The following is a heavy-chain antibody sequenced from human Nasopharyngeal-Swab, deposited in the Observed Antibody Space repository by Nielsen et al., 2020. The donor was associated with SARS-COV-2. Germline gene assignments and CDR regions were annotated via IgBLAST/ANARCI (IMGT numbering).Heavy chain of an antibody. CDR2: IYTSGST. J-gene: IGHJ5*02. CDR1: GGSISSYY. V-gene: IGHV4-4*07. D-gene: IGHD2-15*01. Sequence: SETLSLTCTVSGGSISSYYWSWIRQPAGKGLEWIGRIYTSGSTNYNPPLKSRVTMSVDTSKNQFSLKLSSVTAADTAVYYCARDRSYCSGGSCYGGNWFDPWGQGTLVTVSS. CDR3: ARDRSYCSGGSCYGGNWFDP.